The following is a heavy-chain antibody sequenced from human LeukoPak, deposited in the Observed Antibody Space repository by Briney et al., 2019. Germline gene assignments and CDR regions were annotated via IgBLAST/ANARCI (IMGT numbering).Heavy chain of an antibody. CDR3: ARGRPVRCSGGNSTPGYFDY. CDR1: EYSISSPYY. J-gene: IGHJ4*02. D-gene: IGHD2-15*01. CDR2: ISPSGRT. V-gene: IGHV4-38-2*01. Sequence: PADTVSPPRVLSEYSISSPYYWDSIRQPPGKGLDWVGRISPSGRTYYNPSIRSRVTIAVDTSKKQFALRQNSVTAANTAVYDCARGRPVRCSGGNSTPGYFDYWGQGTLVTVSS.